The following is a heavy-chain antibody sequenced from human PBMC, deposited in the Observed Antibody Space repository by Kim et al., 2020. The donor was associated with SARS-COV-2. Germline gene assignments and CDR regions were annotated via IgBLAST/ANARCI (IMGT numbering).Heavy chain of an antibody. CDR3: ARVRGGANDY. CDR2: STT. V-gene: IGHV3-48*02. Sequence: STTEYEDHVKGQYTQSRDKAKNALYLQMNGLRDEDTAVYYCARVRGGANDYWGQGTLVTVSS. D-gene: IGHD3-16*01. J-gene: IGHJ4*02.